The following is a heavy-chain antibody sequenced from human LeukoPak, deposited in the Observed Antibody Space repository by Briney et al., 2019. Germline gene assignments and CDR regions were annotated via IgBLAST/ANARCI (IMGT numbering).Heavy chain of an antibody. Sequence: ASVKVSCKASGYTFTSYAMHWVRQAPGQRLEWMGWINAGNGNTKYSQKFQGRVAITRDTSASTAYMELSSLRSEDTAVYYCARAYSSSWYDYWGQGTLVTVSS. J-gene: IGHJ4*02. CDR2: INAGNGNT. V-gene: IGHV1-3*01. CDR1: GYTFTSYA. D-gene: IGHD6-13*01. CDR3: ARAYSSSWYDY.